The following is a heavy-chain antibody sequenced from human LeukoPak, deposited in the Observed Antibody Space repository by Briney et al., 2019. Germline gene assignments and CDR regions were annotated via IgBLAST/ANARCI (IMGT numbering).Heavy chain of an antibody. CDR2: ISGDGCST. D-gene: IGHD2-2*01. CDR3: AKDSWDCSSTSCVYYFDY. V-gene: IGHV3-43*02. CDR1: GFTFDDYA. Sequence: GGSLRLSCAASGFTFDDYAMHWVRQAPGKGLEWVSLISGDGCSTYYADSVKGRFTISRDNSKNSLYLQMNSLRTEDTALYYCAKDSWDCSSTSCVYYFDYWGQGTLVTVSS. J-gene: IGHJ4*02.